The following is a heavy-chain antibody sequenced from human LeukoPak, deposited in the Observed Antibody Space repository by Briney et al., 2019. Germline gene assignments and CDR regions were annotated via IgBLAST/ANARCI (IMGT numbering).Heavy chain of an antibody. J-gene: IGHJ3*02. CDR3: AKVSLNMVNDAFDI. D-gene: IGHD4/OR15-4a*01. CDR2: IRYDGSNK. Sequence: PGGSLRLSCAASGFTFSSYEMNWVRQAPGKGLEWVAFIRYDGSNKYYADSVKGRFTISRDNSKNTLYLQMNSLRAEDTAMYYCAKVSLNMVNDAFDIWGQGTMVSVSS. V-gene: IGHV3-30*02. CDR1: GFTFSSYE.